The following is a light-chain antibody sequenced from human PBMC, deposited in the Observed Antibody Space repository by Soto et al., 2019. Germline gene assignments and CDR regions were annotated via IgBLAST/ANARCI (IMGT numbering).Light chain of an antibody. CDR3: SSYTSSSTLV. CDR2: EVT. CDR1: SSDVGTYNY. J-gene: IGLJ2*01. Sequence: QSVLTQPASVSGSPGQSITISCTGTSSDVGTYNYVSWYQLHPDKAPKLMIYEVTNRPSGVSNRFSGSKSGNTASLTISGLQAEDEADYYCSSYTSSSTLVFGGGTQLTVL. V-gene: IGLV2-14*01.